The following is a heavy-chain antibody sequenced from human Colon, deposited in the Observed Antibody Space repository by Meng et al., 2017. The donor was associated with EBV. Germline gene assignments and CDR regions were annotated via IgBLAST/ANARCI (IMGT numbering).Heavy chain of an antibody. Sequence: EVALVVSGGGWSQPGGDLILSCAASGFTVSSSYMNWVRQAPGKGLEWFSVLYAGGTTYYADSVKGRFTISRDNSKNTLHLQMNSLRAEDTAVYYCARDSSGTYSLDYWGRGTLVTVSS. V-gene: IGHV3-53*01. CDR2: LYAGGTT. CDR3: ARDSSGTYSLDY. CDR1: GFTVSSSY. D-gene: IGHD1-26*01. J-gene: IGHJ4*02.